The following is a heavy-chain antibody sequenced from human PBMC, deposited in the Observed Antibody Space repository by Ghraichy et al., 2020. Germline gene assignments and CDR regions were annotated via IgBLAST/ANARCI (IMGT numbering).Heavy chain of an antibody. V-gene: IGHV1-18*04. CDR2: ISAYNGNT. J-gene: IGHJ6*02. CDR3: ARVQGGCSGGSCYFDYYYGMDV. CDR1: GYTFTSYG. D-gene: IGHD2-15*01. Sequence: ASVKVSCKASGYTFTSYGISWVRQAPGQGLEWMGWISAYNGNTNYAQKLQGRVTMTTDTSTSTAYMELRSLRSDDTAVYYCARVQGGCSGGSCYFDYYYGMDVWGQGTTVTVSS.